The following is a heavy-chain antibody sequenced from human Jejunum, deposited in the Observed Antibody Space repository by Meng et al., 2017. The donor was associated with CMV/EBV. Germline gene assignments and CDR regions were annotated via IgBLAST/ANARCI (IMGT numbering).Heavy chain of an antibody. J-gene: IGHJ4*02. V-gene: IGHV3-30*04. CDR1: GFTFSRNA. CDR3: ARVGDAVEDGVWAFDY. Sequence: GFTFSRNAMHWVRQAPGKGLEWVAVVSFDGSNKFYADSVKGRFIISRDNSKSTLYLQMSSLTAEDTALYFCARVGDAVEDGVWAFDYWGQGTLVTVSS. CDR2: VSFDGSNK. D-gene: IGHD1-26*01.